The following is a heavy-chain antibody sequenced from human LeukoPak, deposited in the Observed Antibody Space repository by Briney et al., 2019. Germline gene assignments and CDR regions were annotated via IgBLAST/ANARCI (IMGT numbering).Heavy chain of an antibody. CDR3: AREKKSGYSGYDPYYYYYMDV. V-gene: IGHV3-20*04. D-gene: IGHD5-12*01. CDR1: GFTFDDYG. Sequence: PGGSLRLSCAASGFTFDDYGMSWVRQAPGKGLEWVSGINWNGGSTGYADSVKGRFTISRGNAKNSLYLQMNSLRAEDTALYYCAREKKSGYSGYDPYYYYYMDVWGKGTTVTVSS. CDR2: INWNGGST. J-gene: IGHJ6*03.